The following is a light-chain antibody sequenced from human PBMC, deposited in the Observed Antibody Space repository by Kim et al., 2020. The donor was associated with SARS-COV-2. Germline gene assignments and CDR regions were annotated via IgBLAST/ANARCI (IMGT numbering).Light chain of an antibody. J-gene: IGLJ3*02. V-gene: IGLV3-9*01. CDR1: NIGSKN. CDR3: QVWDSSTEE. CDR2: RDS. Sequence: SYELTQPLSVSVALGQTARITCGGNNIGSKNVHWYQQKPGQAPVLVIYRDSNRPSGIPERFSGSSSGNTATLTISRAQAGDEADYYCQVWDSSTEEFGGGIQLTVL.